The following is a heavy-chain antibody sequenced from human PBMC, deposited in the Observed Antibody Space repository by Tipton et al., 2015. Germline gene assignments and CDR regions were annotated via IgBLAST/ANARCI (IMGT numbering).Heavy chain of an antibody. V-gene: IGHV4-61*08. CDR2: INHGGSS. D-gene: IGHD6-13*01. J-gene: IGHJ4*02. CDR1: GGSISSGGYY. CDR3: ARGAGNSSTWDFDY. Sequence: TLSLTCTVSGGSISSGGYYWSWIRQTPGKGLEWIGEINHGGSSNYKTSLNSRVSVSVDTSKNQFSLRVSSVTAADTAVYYCARGAGNSSTWDFDYWGQGSLVTVSS.